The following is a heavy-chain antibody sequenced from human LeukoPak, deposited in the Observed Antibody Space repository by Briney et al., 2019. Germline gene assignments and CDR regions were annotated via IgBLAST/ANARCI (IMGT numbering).Heavy chain of an antibody. V-gene: IGHV4-30-2*01. D-gene: IGHD2-15*01. CDR2: IYHSGST. Sequence: SETLSLTCTVSGGSISSGGYYWSWIRQPPGKGLEWIGYIYHSGSTYYNPSLKSRVTISVDRSKNQFSLKLSSVTAADTAVYYCARDLIYCSGGSCYGGLFDYWGQGTLVTVSS. CDR3: ARDLIYCSGGSCYGGLFDY. CDR1: GGSISSGGYY. J-gene: IGHJ4*02.